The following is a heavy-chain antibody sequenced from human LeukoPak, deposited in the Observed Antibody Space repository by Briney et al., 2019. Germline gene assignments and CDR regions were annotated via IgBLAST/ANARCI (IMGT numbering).Heavy chain of an antibody. CDR2: INWNGGST. Sequence: GGSLRLSCAASGFTFDDYGMSWVRQAPGKGLEWVSGINWNGGSTGYADSAKGRFTISRDNAKNSLYLQMNSLRAEDTAVYYCAIPLGDEYLVGYFQHWGQGTLVTVSS. CDR3: AIPLGDEYLVGYFQH. V-gene: IGHV3-20*04. CDR1: GFTFDDYG. J-gene: IGHJ1*01. D-gene: IGHD3-16*01.